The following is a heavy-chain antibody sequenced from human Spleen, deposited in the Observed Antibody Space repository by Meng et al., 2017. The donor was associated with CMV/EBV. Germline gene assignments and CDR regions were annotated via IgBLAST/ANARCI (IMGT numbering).Heavy chain of an antibody. CDR1: GFTFSSYW. CDR2: IYSGGGT. V-gene: IGHV3-53*01. J-gene: IGHJ3*02. Sequence: GGSLRLSCAASGFTFSSYWMSWVRQAPGKGLESVSIIYSGGGTHYADSVKGRFTISRDTSKNTLYLQMNSLRAEDTAVYYCARENAYGFDIWGQGTKVTVSS. CDR3: ARENAYGFDI. D-gene: IGHD2-2*01.